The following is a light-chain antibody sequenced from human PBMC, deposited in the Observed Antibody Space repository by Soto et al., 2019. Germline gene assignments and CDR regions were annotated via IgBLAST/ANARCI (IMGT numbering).Light chain of an antibody. CDR3: QQYNSYSWT. CDR2: KAS. J-gene: IGKJ1*01. CDR1: QDISNY. Sequence: DIQITQSPASLAAAVGDRVSITWQASQDISNYLNWYQQKPGKAPKLLIYKASSLESGVPSRFSGSGSGTEFTLTISSLQPDDFATYYCQQYNSYSWTFGQGTKVDIK. V-gene: IGKV1-5*03.